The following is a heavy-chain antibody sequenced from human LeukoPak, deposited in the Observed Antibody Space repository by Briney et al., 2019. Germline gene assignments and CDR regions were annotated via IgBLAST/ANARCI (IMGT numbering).Heavy chain of an antibody. Sequence: GGSLRLPCAASGFTFSSYAMHWVRQAPGKGLEWVAVISYDGSKKYYADSVKGRFTISRDNSKNTLYLQMNSLRAEDSAVYYCARGSFYYYDSSGYPTVYYFDYWGQGTLVTLSS. D-gene: IGHD3-22*01. V-gene: IGHV3-30-3*01. CDR3: ARGSFYYYDSSGYPTVYYFDY. J-gene: IGHJ4*02. CDR1: GFTFSSYA. CDR2: ISYDGSKK.